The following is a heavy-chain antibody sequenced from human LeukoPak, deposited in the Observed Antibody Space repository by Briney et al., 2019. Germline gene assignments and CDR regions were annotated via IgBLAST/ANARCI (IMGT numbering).Heavy chain of an antibody. Sequence: PGGSLRLSCAASGFTFNNYAMNWVRQAPGKWLEWVSAMSGIGGSTYYADSVKGRFTISRDNSKNTLYLQMNSLRAEDTAVFYCVKDRSDSSSWYGQFEYWGQGTLVTVSS. CDR2: MSGIGGST. CDR1: GFTFNNYA. V-gene: IGHV3-23*01. J-gene: IGHJ4*02. D-gene: IGHD6-13*01. CDR3: VKDRSDSSSWYGQFEY.